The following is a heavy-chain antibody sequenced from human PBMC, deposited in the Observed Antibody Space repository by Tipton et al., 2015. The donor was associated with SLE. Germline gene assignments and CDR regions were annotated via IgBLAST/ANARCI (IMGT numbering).Heavy chain of an antibody. CDR2: IYYSGST. J-gene: IGHJ1*01. V-gene: IGHV4-39*07. CDR1: GGSINNSYYY. D-gene: IGHD2-2*02. CDR3: ARGFLYDGFQV. Sequence: TLFLTCTVSGGSINNSYYYWAWIRQPPGKGLEWIGSIYYSGSTFNNPSLKSRVTISVDTSKNQFSLKLSSVTAADTAVYYCARGFLYDGFQVWGQGTLVTVSS.